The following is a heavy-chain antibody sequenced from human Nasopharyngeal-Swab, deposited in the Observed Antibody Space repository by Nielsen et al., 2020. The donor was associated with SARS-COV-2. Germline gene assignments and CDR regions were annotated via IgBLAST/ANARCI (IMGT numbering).Heavy chain of an antibody. CDR1: GFNISRYW. V-gene: IGHV3-7*01. CDR3: ARLICFRGLREFDY. D-gene: IGHD2-8*01. J-gene: IGHJ4*02. CDR2: IKPDSGSK. Sequence: GESLKISCAASGFNISRYWMSWVRQAPDTGLEWVANIKPDSGSKYYVDSVKGRFTVSRDNAKNSLYLQIDSLSTVDTAIYFCARLICFRGLREFDYWGQGILVTVSS.